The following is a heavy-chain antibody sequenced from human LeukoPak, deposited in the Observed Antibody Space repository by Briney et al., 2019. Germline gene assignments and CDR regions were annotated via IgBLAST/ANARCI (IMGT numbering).Heavy chain of an antibody. D-gene: IGHD3-22*01. V-gene: IGHV3-23*01. J-gene: IGHJ4*02. Sequence: QPGGSLRLSCAASGFTFSNYVMNWVRQAPGKGLEWVSAISGSGGSTYYADSVKGRFTISRDNSKNTLYLQMNSLRAEDTAVYYCAKDRDRGYDSSGYYFDYWGQGTLVTVSS. CDR1: GFTFSNYV. CDR3: AKDRDRGYDSSGYYFDY. CDR2: ISGSGGST.